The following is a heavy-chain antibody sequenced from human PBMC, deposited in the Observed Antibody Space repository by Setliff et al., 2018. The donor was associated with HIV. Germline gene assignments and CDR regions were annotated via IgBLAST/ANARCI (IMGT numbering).Heavy chain of an antibody. CDR2: ISGYNGDT. CDR1: GYSFTGYG. Sequence: ASVKVSCKASGYSFTGYGISWLRQAPGQGLEWMGWISGYNGDTHSTQTFQGRVTMTTDTSISTVYMELTSLRSEDMAVYYCARGLRQNRSNSDVFDVWGQGTVVTVSS. J-gene: IGHJ3*01. V-gene: IGHV1-18*03. D-gene: IGHD4-4*01. CDR3: ARGLRQNRSNSDVFDV.